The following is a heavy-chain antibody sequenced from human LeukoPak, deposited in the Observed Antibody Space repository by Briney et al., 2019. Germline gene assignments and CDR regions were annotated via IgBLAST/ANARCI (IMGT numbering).Heavy chain of an antibody. V-gene: IGHV3-11*01. Sequence: GGTLRLSCAASGFTFSDYYMSWIRQAPGKGLELVSYISSSGSTIYYADSVKGRFTISRDNAKNSLYLQMNSLRTEDTAVYYCARDNDYVCGSYRNIPSFDYWGQGTLVTVSS. CDR2: ISSSGSTI. CDR1: GFTFSDYY. CDR3: ARDNDYVCGSYRNIPSFDY. J-gene: IGHJ4*02. D-gene: IGHD3-16*02.